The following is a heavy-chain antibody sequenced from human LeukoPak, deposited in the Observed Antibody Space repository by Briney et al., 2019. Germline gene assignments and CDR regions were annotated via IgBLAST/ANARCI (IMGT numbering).Heavy chain of an antibody. Sequence: GASVKVSCKASGYTFTSYDINWVRQSTGQGLEGMGWMIPNSGNTGYAQKFQGRVTMTRNSSISTAYMELSSLRSEDTAVYYCARGITIFGVPFDYWGQGTLVTVSS. CDR3: ARGITIFGVPFDY. CDR1: GYTFTSYD. D-gene: IGHD3-3*01. V-gene: IGHV1-8*01. J-gene: IGHJ4*02. CDR2: MIPNSGNT.